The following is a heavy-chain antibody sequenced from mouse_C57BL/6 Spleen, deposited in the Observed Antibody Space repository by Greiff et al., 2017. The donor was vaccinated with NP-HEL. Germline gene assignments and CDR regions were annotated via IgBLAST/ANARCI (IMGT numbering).Heavy chain of an antibody. CDR2: IHPNSGST. V-gene: IGHV1-64*01. CDR3: AREGRLPAWFAY. CDR1: GYTFTSYW. J-gene: IGHJ3*01. D-gene: IGHD5-5*01. Sequence: VQLQQSGAELVKPGASVKLSCKASGYTFTSYWMHWVKQRPGQGLEWIGMIHPNSGSTNYNEKFKSKATLTVDKSSSTAYMQLSSLTSEDSAVYYCAREGRLPAWFAYWGQGTLVTVSA.